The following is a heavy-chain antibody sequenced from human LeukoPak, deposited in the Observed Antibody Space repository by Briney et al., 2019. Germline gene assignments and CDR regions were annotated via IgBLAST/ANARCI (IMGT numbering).Heavy chain of an antibody. CDR1: GESLSGYY. CDR2: INQSGTT. J-gene: IGHJ6*03. V-gene: IGHV4-34*01. CDR3: ARGRRPPLIPTAIYYYYHMDV. D-gene: IGHD2-2*02. Sequence: PSETLSLACAVYGESLSGYYWSWIRQPPGKGLEWIGEINQSGTTNYNPSLKSRVTISVDTSKNQFSLKLNSVTAVDTALYFCARGRRPPLIPTAIYYYYHMDVWGKGTMVTVSS.